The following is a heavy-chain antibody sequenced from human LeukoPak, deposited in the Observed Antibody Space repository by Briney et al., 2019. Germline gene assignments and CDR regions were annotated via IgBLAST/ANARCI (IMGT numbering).Heavy chain of an antibody. J-gene: IGHJ6*02. V-gene: IGHV3-11*01. Sequence: KAGGSLRLSCAASGFTFSDYYMSWIRQAPGKGLEWVSYISSSGSTIYYADSVKGRFTISRDNAKNSLYLQMNSLRAEDTALYYCAKDMSGGIVVVPAAMVPYGMDVWGQGTTVTVSS. CDR3: AKDMSGGIVVVPAAMVPYGMDV. D-gene: IGHD2-2*01. CDR1: GFTFSDYY. CDR2: ISSSGSTI.